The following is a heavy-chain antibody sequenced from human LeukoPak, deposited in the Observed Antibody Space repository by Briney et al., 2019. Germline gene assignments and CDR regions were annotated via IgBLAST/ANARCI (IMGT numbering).Heavy chain of an antibody. D-gene: IGHD3-22*01. CDR1: GFTFSNAW. J-gene: IGHJ4*02. CDR2: IKSKTDGGTT. V-gene: IGHV3-15*01. CDR3: TTDDKVDYYDSSGPYY. Sequence: GGSLRLSCAASGFTFSNAWMSWVRQAPGKGLECVGRIKSKTDGGTTDYAAPVKGRFTISRDDSKNTLYLQMNSLKTEDTAVYYCTTDDKVDYYDSSGPYYWGQGTLVTVSS.